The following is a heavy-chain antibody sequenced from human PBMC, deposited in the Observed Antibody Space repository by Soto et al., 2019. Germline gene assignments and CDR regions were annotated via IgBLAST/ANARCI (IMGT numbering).Heavy chain of an antibody. J-gene: IGHJ3*02. CDR3: ARDVSPGSSSLYLDAFDI. CDR1: GFTLSAYC. Sequence: EVQLEESGGDLVQPGGSLRLSCAASGFTLSAYCMTWVRQAPGKGLEWVANINRDGSKKSYLDSVRGRFTISRANVGNSLYLQMDSLRADDTALYYCARDVSPGSSSLYLDAFDIWGQGTMVTVSS. D-gene: IGHD6-13*01. CDR2: INRDGSKK. V-gene: IGHV3-7*05.